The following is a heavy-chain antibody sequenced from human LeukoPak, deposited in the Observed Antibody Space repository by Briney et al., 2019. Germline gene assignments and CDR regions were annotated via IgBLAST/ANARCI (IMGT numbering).Heavy chain of an antibody. CDR2: IYPGDSDT. V-gene: IGHV5-51*01. CDR3: ARTYYYDSSGPPRLDY. CDR1: GYIFTSYW. Sequence: GESLQISCKGSGYIFTSYWIGCVRQMPGNGLEWMGIIYPGDSDTRYSPSFQGQVTISADKSISTAYLQWSSLKASDTAMYYCARTYYYDSSGPPRLDYWGQGTLVTVSS. D-gene: IGHD3-22*01. J-gene: IGHJ4*02.